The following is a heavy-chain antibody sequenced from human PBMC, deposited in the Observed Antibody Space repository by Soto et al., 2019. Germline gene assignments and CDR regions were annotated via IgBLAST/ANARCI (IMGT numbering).Heavy chain of an antibody. CDR2: INAGNGNT. CDR3: ARGSGYSSSQDAFDI. V-gene: IGHV1-3*01. Sequence: ASVKVSCKASGYTFTSYAMHWVRQAPGQRLEWMGWINAGNGNTKYSQKFQGRVTITRDTSASTAYMELSSLRSEDTAVYYCARGSGYSSSQDAFDIWGQGTMVTVSS. D-gene: IGHD6-13*01. CDR1: GYTFTSYA. J-gene: IGHJ3*02.